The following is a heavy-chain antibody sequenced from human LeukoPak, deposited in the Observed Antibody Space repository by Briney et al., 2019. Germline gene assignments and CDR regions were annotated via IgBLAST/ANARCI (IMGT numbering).Heavy chain of an antibody. J-gene: IGHJ4*02. CDR1: GGSFSGYY. CDR2: INHSGST. Sequence: SETLSLTCAVYGGSFSGYYWSWIRQPPGRGLEWIGEINHSGSTNYNPSLKSRVTISVDTSKNQFSLKLSSVTAADTAVYYCARRRKGGYYDSSGSDYWGQGTLVTVSS. CDR3: ARRRKGGYYDSSGSDY. V-gene: IGHV4-34*01. D-gene: IGHD3-22*01.